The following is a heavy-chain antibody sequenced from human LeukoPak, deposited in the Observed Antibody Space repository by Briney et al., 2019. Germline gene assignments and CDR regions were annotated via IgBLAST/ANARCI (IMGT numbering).Heavy chain of an antibody. CDR3: ARTQPQSVWGSDYYDSSGYPDAFDI. CDR2: IYYIGST. D-gene: IGHD3-22*01. Sequence: PSETLSLTCKVSGGSISSGDYYWSWIRQPPGKGLEWIGYIYYIGSTYYNPSLKSRVTISLDTSKNQFSLKLSSVTAADTAVYYCARTQPQSVWGSDYYDSSGYPDAFDIWGQGTMVTVSS. J-gene: IGHJ3*02. V-gene: IGHV4-30-4*01. CDR1: GGSISSGDYY.